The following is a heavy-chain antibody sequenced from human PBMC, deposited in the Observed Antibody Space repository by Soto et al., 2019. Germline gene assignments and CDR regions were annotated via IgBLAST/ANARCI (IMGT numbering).Heavy chain of an antibody. J-gene: IGHJ5*01. CDR1: VDSIISINNY. CDR3: ATVVIPGTRHTAFDS. D-gene: IGHD2-15*01. Sequence: SETLSLTCTFSVDSIISINNYLCCIRQPPGKGLEWIGNIYYDRSTFYNPSLKSRVAMSIDTSKNQFSLNLTSVTATDTAVYYCATVVIPGTRHTAFDS. CDR2: IYYDRST. V-gene: IGHV4-39*01.